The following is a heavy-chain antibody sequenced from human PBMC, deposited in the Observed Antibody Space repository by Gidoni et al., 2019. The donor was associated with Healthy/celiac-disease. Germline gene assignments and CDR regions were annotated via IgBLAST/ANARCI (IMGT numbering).Heavy chain of an antibody. CDR2: INHSGST. J-gene: IGHJ4*02. Sequence: QVQLQQWGAGLLKPSETLSLTCAVYGGSFSGSYWSWIRPPPGKGLAWIGEINHSGSTNYNPSLKSRVTISVDTSKNQFSLKLSSVTAADTAVYYCARLAAAGYGNDYWGQGTLVTVSS. CDR3: ARLAAAGYGNDY. CDR1: GGSFSGSY. D-gene: IGHD6-13*01. V-gene: IGHV4-34*01.